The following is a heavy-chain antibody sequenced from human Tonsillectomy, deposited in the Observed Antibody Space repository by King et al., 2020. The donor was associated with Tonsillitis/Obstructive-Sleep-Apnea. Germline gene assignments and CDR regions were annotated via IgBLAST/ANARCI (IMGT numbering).Heavy chain of an antibody. CDR1: RYSFISYW. V-gene: IGHV5-51*01. CDR3: ARSCSPIGGHFDS. J-gene: IGHJ4*02. CDR2: IYPGYSDT. Sequence: DVQLVESGAEVKKPGESLKISCKGSRYSFISYWIDGVRQMPGKGLEWMGIIYPGYSDTRYSPSFQGQVTNSAAQSIRTAYLHWSTLKASDTAMSYCARSCSPIGGHFDSWGQGTLVTVSS. D-gene: IGHD3-10*01.